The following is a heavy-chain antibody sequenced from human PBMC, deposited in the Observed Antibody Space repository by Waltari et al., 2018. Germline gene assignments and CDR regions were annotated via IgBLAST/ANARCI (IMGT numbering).Heavy chain of an antibody. V-gene: IGHV3-23*03. CDR3: AKDPISDEDY. J-gene: IGHJ4*02. D-gene: IGHD1-20*01. CDR2: IYSGGST. CDR1: GFTFSSYA. Sequence: EVQLLESGGGLVQPGGSLRLSCAASGFTFSSYAMSWVRQAPGKGLEWVSVIYSGGSTYDADSVKGRFTISRDNSKNTLYLQMNSLRAEDTAVYYCAKDPISDEDYWGQGTLVTVSS.